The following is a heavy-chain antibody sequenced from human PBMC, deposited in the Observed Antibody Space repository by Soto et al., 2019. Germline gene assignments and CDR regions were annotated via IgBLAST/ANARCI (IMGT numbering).Heavy chain of an antibody. J-gene: IGHJ4*02. Sequence: GWSLRLSCASSVFTFISYAMSWVRQAPGKGLEWVSAISGSGGSTYYADSVKGRFTISRDNSKNTLYLQMNSLRAEDTAVYYCAKGRVVPFDYWGQGTLVTVSS. CDR2: ISGSGGST. CDR3: AKGRVVPFDY. V-gene: IGHV3-23*01. CDR1: VFTFISYA. D-gene: IGHD3-3*01.